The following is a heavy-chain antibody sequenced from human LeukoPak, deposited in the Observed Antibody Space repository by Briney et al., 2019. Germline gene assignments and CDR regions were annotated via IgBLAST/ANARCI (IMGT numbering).Heavy chain of an antibody. V-gene: IGHV4-59*08. Sequence: SETLSLTCPVSGGSISGSYWSWIRQPPGKGLEWIGYIYYSGTTNYNPSLKSRVTISVDTSKNQFSLKLSSVTAADTAVYYCARLPTASTPDPYGAQGPRVTVS. D-gene: IGHD1-14*01. J-gene: IGHJ4*02. CDR1: GGSISGSY. CDR3: ARLPTASTPDPY. CDR2: IYYSGTT.